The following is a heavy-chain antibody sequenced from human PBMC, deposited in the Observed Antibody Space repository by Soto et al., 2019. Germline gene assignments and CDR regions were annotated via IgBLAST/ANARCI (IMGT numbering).Heavy chain of an antibody. CDR2: IRSEANGGTT. J-gene: IGHJ4*02. D-gene: IGHD3-22*01. CDR3: TRYYYESSGYYIY. CDR1: VFTFGSYA. Sequence: SLRLSCTGSVFTFGSYALSWVRQAPGKGLEWVGVIRSEANGGTTDYAASVKGRITISRDDSKSIAYMEINSLQTEDTAVYYCTRYYYESSGYYIYWGQGALVTVS. V-gene: IGHV3-49*04.